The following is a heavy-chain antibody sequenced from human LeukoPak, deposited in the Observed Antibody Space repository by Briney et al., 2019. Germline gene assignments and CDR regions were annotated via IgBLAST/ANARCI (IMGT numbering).Heavy chain of an antibody. V-gene: IGHV1-69*04. CDR2: IIPIFGIA. CDR1: GGTFSSYA. Sequence: SVKVSCKASGGTFSSYAISWVRQAPGQGLEWMGRIIPIFGIANYAQKFQGRVTITADKSTSIAYMELSSLRSEDTAVYYCARELVKKGNDPNMGFDHWGQGTLVTVSS. D-gene: IGHD3-16*01. J-gene: IGHJ4*02. CDR3: ARELVKKGNDPNMGFDH.